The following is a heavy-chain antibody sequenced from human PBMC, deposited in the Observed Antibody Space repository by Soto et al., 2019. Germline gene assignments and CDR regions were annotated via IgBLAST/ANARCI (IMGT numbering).Heavy chain of an antibody. CDR1: GYTFTSYA. D-gene: IGHD1-26*01. J-gene: IGHJ3*02. CDR2: INAGNGNT. CDR3: ARDQGPIVGASVPDDAFDI. Sequence: ASVKVSCKASGYTFTSYAMHWVRQAPGQRLEWMGWINAGNGNTKYSQKFQGRVTITRDTSASTAYMELSSLRSEDTAVYYCARDQGPIVGASVPDDAFDIWGQGTMVTVSS. V-gene: IGHV1-3*01.